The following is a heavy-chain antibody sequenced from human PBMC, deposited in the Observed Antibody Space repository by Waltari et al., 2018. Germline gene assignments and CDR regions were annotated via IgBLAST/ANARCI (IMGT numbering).Heavy chain of an antibody. Sequence: QVHLQQWGAGPFKPSEALSLTCAVYGWSFRGFSWSWIRQPPGKGLEWIGQIDHNEDTTYNPSLKDRVTISLDTSKRKFSLTLTSVTAADTAVYYCASTPLFYYDTSGYYFWGQGAPVTVSS. J-gene: IGHJ4*02. D-gene: IGHD3-22*01. CDR1: GWSFRGFS. CDR3: ASTPLFYYDTSGYYF. V-gene: IGHV4-34*01. CDR2: IDHNEDT.